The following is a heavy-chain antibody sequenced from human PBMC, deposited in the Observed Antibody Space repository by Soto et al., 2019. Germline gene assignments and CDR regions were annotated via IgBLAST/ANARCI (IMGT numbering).Heavy chain of an antibody. Sequence: SETLSLTCTVSGGSISSSGYYWGWIRQPPGKGLEWIGNIYYSGRTFYNPSLKSRVTMSVGTSKNQFSLKLSSVTAADTAVYYCATQESSSAAYSYGMDVWGEGTTVTVSS. D-gene: IGHD6-6*01. J-gene: IGHJ6*04. CDR3: ATQESSSAAYSYGMDV. CDR2: IYYSGRT. V-gene: IGHV4-39*01. CDR1: GGSISSSGYY.